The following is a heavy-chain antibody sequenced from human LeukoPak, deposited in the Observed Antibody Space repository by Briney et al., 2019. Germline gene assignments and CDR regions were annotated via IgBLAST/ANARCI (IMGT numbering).Heavy chain of an antibody. CDR2: ISSSSTYI. V-gene: IGHV3-21*01. Sequence: PGGSLRLSCAASGFTFSSYSMNWVRQAPGKGLEWVSSISSSSTYIYYADSVKGRFTISRDNARNSLYLQMNSLRAEDTAVYYCATAAEHYDFWSGYYTPPSFDYWGQGTLVTVSS. D-gene: IGHD3-3*01. CDR1: GFTFSSYS. J-gene: IGHJ4*02. CDR3: ATAAEHYDFWSGYYTPPSFDY.